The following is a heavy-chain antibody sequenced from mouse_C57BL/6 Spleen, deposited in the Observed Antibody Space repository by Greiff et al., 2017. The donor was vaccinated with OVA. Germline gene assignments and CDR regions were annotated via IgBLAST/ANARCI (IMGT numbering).Heavy chain of an antibody. V-gene: IGHV2-2*01. D-gene: IGHD1-1*01. Sequence: VQLQQSGPGLVQPSQSLSITCTVSGFSLTSYGVHWVRQSPGKGLEWLGVIWSGGSTDYNAAFISRLSISKDNSKSQVFFKMNSLQADDTAIYYCARNEGGSRPYFDYWGQGTTLTVSS. CDR1: GFSLTSYG. CDR3: ARNEGGSRPYFDY. CDR2: IWSGGST. J-gene: IGHJ2*01.